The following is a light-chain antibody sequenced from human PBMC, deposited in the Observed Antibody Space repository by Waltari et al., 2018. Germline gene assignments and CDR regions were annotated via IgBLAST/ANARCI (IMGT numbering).Light chain of an antibody. V-gene: IGLV1-40*01. CDR3: QSFDSSLDGYV. CDR1: SSNIGSSSH. J-gene: IGLJ1*01. CDR2: ANN. Sequence: QSVLTQPHSVSGAPAQRVTISCTGSSSNIGSSSHDHWYQHLPGTAPKALIYANNNRPSGVPDRFSGSKSGASASLAITGLQAEDEADYYCQSFDSSLDGYVFGTGTKVTVL.